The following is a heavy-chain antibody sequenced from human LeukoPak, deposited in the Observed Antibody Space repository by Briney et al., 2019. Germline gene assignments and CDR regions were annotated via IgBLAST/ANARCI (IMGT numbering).Heavy chain of an antibody. J-gene: IGHJ6*02. CDR1: GFNFNTYS. CDR2: ISSSGSTI. D-gene: IGHD4-11*01. V-gene: IGHV3-48*04. Sequence: GGSQRLSCGASGFNFNTYSMTWVRQAPGKGLEWVSYISSSGSTIYYADSVKGRFTISRDNAKNSLYLQMNSLRAEDTAVYYCARIMTNHYYYYGMDVWGQGTTVTVSS. CDR3: ARIMTNHYYYYGMDV.